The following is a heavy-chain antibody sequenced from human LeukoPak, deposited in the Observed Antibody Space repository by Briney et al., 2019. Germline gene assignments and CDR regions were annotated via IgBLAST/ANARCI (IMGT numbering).Heavy chain of an antibody. V-gene: IGHV4-4*07. J-gene: IGHJ4*02. CDR3: ARGSAFNPTYYYGSGSYG. CDR1: GGSISSYY. CDR2: IYTSGST. D-gene: IGHD3-10*01. Sequence: SETLSLTCTVSGGSISSYYWSWIRQPAGKGLEWIGRIYTSGSTNYNPSLKSRVTMSVGTSKNQFSLKLSSVTAADTAVYYCARGSAFNPTYYYGSGSYGWGQGTLVTVSS.